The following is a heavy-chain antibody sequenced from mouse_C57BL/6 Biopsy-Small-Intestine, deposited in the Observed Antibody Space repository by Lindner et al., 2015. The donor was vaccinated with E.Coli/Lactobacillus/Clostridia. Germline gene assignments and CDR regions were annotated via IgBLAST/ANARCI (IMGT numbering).Heavy chain of an antibody. J-gene: IGHJ3*01. Sequence: VQLQESGPELVKPGTSVKISCKASAYTFTDNYINWVKQRPGQGLEWIGWNFPGSGGTYYNEKFKGKATLTVDKSSSTAYMFLSSLTSGDSAVYFCARRTYDGFWFSYWGQGTLVTVSA. CDR1: AYTFTDNY. CDR3: ARRTYDGFWFSY. V-gene: IGHV1-75*01. D-gene: IGHD2-3*01. CDR2: NFPGSGGT.